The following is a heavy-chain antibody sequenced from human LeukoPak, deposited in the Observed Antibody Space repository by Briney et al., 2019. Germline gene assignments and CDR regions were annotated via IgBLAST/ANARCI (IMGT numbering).Heavy chain of an antibody. CDR1: GFTFSSYG. CDR3: AKVPTTVTFYYYYYGMDV. Sequence: PGGSLRLSCAASGFTFSSYGMHWIRQAPGKGLEWVAFIRYDGSNKYYADSVKGRFTISRDNSKKTLYLQMNSLRAEDTAVYYCAKVPTTVTFYYYYYGMDVWGQGTTVTVSS. V-gene: IGHV3-30*02. J-gene: IGHJ6*02. CDR2: IRYDGSNK. D-gene: IGHD4-17*01.